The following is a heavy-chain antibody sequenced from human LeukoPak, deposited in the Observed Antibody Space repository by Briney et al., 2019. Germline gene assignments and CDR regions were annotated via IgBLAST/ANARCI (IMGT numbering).Heavy chain of an antibody. V-gene: IGHV3-30-3*01. CDR1: GFTFSSYA. D-gene: IGHD6-19*01. CDR2: ISYDGSNK. J-gene: IGHJ6*02. CDR3: ASSGWSLPLYYYYGMDV. Sequence: PGRSLRLSCAASGFTFSSYAMHWVRQAPGKGLEWVAVISYDGSNKHYADSVKGRFTISRDNSKNTLYLQMNSLRAEDTAVYYCASSGWSLPLYYYYGMDVWGQGTTVTVSS.